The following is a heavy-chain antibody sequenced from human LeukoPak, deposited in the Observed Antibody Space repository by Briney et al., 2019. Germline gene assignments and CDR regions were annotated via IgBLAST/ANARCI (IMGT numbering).Heavy chain of an antibody. CDR3: ARVDLFSAAPFDP. Sequence: ASVKVSCKASGYTFTGYYMHWVRQAPGQGLEWMGWINPNSGGTNYAQKFQGRVTMTRDTSISTAYMELSRLRSDDTAVYYCARVDLFSAAPFDPWGQGTLVTVSS. J-gene: IGHJ5*02. CDR2: INPNSGGT. V-gene: IGHV1-2*02. D-gene: IGHD6-6*01. CDR1: GYTFTGYY.